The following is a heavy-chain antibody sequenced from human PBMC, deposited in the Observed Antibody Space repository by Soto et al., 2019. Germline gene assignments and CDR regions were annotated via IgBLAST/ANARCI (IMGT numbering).Heavy chain of an antibody. CDR2: ISYDGRTK. Sequence: QVQLVESGGGVVQPGTSLRLSCVASGFSFEHHAMDWVRQAPGKGLEWVALISYDGRTKLGGSVKGRFTVSRDNSKNTQFLQMNSLRVEDTAVYYCATSTSVTFDSWGQGTLVTVSS. CDR3: ATSTSVTFDS. V-gene: IGHV3-30*04. D-gene: IGHD4-4*01. J-gene: IGHJ4*02. CDR1: GFSFEHHA.